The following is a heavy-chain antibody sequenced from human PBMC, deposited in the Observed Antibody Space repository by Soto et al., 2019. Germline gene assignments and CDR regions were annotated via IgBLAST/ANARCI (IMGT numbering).Heavy chain of an antibody. CDR3: ARDIASYAYGEGY. D-gene: IGHD2-21*01. Sequence: SQTLTLTCTADCGSINSDWWSCIRQHGGEGLEWIGRVYSSGTTDYNPSLNSRAAMSVETSKNQFSLKLSSETAADTAVYYSARDIASYAYGEGYWGQGIQVTTSS. V-gene: IGHV4-4*07. CDR2: VYSSGTT. J-gene: IGHJ4*02. CDR1: CGSINSDW.